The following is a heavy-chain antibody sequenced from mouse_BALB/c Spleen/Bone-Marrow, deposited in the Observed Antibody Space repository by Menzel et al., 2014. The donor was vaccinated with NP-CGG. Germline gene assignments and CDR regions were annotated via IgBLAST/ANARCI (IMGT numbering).Heavy chain of an antibody. D-gene: IGHD1-1*01. CDR3: ARRGYYGSSYYFDY. CDR1: GYAFSSYW. CDR2: IYPGDGGT. Sequence: QVQLQQSGAELVRPGSSVKISCKASGYAFSSYWMNWVKQRPGQGLEWIGQIYPGDGGTNYNGKFKGKATLTADKSSSTAYMQLSSLTSEDSAVYFCARRGYYGSSYYFDYWGQGTTLTVSS. V-gene: IGHV1-80*01. J-gene: IGHJ2*01.